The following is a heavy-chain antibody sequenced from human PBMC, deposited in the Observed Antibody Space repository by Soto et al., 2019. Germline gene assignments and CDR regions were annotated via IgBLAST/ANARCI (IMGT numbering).Heavy chain of an antibody. CDR3: ARGAIPERAFDI. J-gene: IGHJ3*02. V-gene: IGHV4-59*01. D-gene: IGHD2-21*01. Sequence: SETLSLTCTVSGGSISSYYWSWIRQPPGKGLEWIGYIYYSGSTNYNPSLKSRVTISVDTSKNQFSLKLSSVTAADTAVYYCARGAIPERAFDIWGQGTMVTVSS. CDR1: GGSISSYY. CDR2: IYYSGST.